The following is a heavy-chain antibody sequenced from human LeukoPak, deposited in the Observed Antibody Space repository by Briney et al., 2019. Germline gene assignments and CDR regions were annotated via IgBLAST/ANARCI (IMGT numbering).Heavy chain of an antibody. V-gene: IGHV1-24*01. CDR2: FDPEDGET. CDR1: GYTLTELS. D-gene: IGHD5-12*01. J-gene: IGHJ4*02. Sequence: ASVKVSCKVSGYTLTELSMHWVRQAPGKGLEWMGGFDPEDGETIYAQKFQGRVTLTEDTSTDTAYMELSSLRSEDTAVYYCARDNSGYDFFPHFDYWGQGTLVTVSS. CDR3: ARDNSGYDFFPHFDY.